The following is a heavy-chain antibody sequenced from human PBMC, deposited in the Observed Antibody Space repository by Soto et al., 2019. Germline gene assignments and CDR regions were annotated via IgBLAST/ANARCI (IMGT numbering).Heavy chain of an antibody. D-gene: IGHD3-10*01. Sequence: PSETLSLTCAVYGGSFSGYYWSWIRQPPGKGLEWIGEINHSGSTNYNPSLKSRVTISVDTSKNQFSLKLSSVTAADTAVYYCARVTSITMVRGVNWFDPWGQGTLVTVSS. CDR2: INHSGST. V-gene: IGHV4-34*01. CDR1: GGSFSGYY. J-gene: IGHJ5*02. CDR3: ARVTSITMVRGVNWFDP.